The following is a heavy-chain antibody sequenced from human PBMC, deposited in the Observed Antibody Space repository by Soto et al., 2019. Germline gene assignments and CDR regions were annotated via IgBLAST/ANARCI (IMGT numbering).Heavy chain of an antibody. D-gene: IGHD2-2*01. CDR1: GFTFRTHW. CDR2: IKQDGSEK. V-gene: IGHV3-7*04. J-gene: IGHJ3*02. Sequence: EVQLVGSGGGLVQPGGSLRLSCVASGFTFRTHWMTWVRQAPGKGLEWVANIKQDGSEKYYVDSVRGRFAISRDNAKDSLYLQMNSLRVEDTAVYYCERDGRYCTSTNCRGDGFDIWGQGTMVTVSS. CDR3: ERDGRYCTSTNCRGDGFDI.